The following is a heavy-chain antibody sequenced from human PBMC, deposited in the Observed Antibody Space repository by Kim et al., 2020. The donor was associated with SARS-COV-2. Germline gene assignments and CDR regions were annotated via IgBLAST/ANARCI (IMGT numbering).Heavy chain of an antibody. D-gene: IGHD5-12*01. Sequence: TPTYAQGFTGRIVFSLDTDVSTAYLQISSLKAEDTAVYYCARDWLWYFDLWGRGTLVTVSS. J-gene: IGHJ2*01. CDR3: ARDWLWYFDL. CDR2: TP. V-gene: IGHV7-4-1*02.